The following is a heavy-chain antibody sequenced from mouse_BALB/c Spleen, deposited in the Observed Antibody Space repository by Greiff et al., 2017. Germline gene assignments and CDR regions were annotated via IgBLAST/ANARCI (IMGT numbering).Heavy chain of an antibody. V-gene: IGHV2-9-2*01. J-gene: IGHJ1*01. CDR3: AREPYGSGLLWYFDV. D-gene: IGHD1-1*01. Sequence: QVQLKESGPGLVAPSQSLSITCTVSGFSLTSYDISWIRQPPGKGLEWLGVIWTGGGTNYNSAFMSRLSISKDNSKSQVFLKMNSLQTDDTAMYYCAREPYGSGLLWYFDVWGAGTTVTVSS. CDR2: IWTGGGT. CDR1: GFSLTSYD.